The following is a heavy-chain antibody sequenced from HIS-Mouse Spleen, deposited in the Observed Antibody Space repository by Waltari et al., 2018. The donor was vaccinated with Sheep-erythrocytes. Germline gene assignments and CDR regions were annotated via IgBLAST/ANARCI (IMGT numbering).Heavy chain of an antibody. CDR1: GFTFSSYS. CDR2: ISSRSSYI. CDR3: ARVASGATFDY. Sequence: EVQLVESGGGLVKPGGSLRLSCAASGFTFSSYSMNWVRQAPGKGLEWVSSISSRSSYIYYADSVKGRVTISRDNAKNSLYRQMNSLRAEDTAVYYCARVASGATFDYWGQGTLVTVSS. V-gene: IGHV3-21*01. D-gene: IGHD1-26*01. J-gene: IGHJ4*02.